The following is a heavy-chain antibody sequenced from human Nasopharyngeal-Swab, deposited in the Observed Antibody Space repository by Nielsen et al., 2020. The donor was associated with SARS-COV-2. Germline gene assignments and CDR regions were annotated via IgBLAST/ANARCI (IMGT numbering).Heavy chain of an antibody. CDR1: GGSISSGGYH. CDR3: ARGGSAVAGTKYYYYYYMDV. CDR2: LYNSGST. V-gene: IGHV4-31*03. Sequence: SETLSLTCTVSGGSISSGGYHWSWNRQHPGKGLELIGYLYNSGSTYYNPSLKSRVTVSVDTSKNQFSLKLSSVTAADTAVYYCARGGSAVAGTKYYYYYYMDVWGKGTTVTVSS. D-gene: IGHD6-19*01. J-gene: IGHJ6*03.